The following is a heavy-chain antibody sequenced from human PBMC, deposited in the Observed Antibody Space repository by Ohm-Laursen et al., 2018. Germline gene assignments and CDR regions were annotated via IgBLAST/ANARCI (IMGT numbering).Heavy chain of an antibody. V-gene: IGHV3-71*01. CDR2: IRNKPNGGTT. CDR3: ARVSRGTLQSP. D-gene: IGHD5-24*01. Sequence: SLRLSCTASGSIFSDCYTSWVRQAPGKGLDWVGFIRNKPNGGTTEQTTSVQGRFTISREESKSIPYLQMNSLRAEDTAVYYCARVSRGTLQSPWGQGTLVTVSS. J-gene: IGHJ5*02. CDR1: GSIFSDCY.